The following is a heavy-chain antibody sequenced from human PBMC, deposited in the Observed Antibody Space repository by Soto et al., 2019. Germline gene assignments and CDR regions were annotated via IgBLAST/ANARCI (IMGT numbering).Heavy chain of an antibody. CDR3: SMGRHDAFDI. D-gene: IGHD2-8*01. CDR1: GYTFTSYG. V-gene: IGHV1-18*01. Sequence: ASVKVSCTASGYTFTSYGISWVRQAPGQGLEWMGWISAYNGNTNYAQKLRGRVTMTTDTSTSTAYMELRSLRSDDTAVYYCSMGRHDAFDIWGQGTMVTVSS. CDR2: ISAYNGNT. J-gene: IGHJ3*02.